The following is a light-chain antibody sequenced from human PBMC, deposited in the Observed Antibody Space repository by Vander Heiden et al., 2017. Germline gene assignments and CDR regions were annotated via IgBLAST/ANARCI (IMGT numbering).Light chain of an antibody. CDR1: SSNIGNNS. Sequence: QSVLTQPPSVSAAPGQKVTISCSGSSSNIGNNSVSWYQQLPGTAPKCLIYDNNKRHSGMHDRFAGSKSGTSATRGITGLQTGEEEDDEGGKWDSSRSAGTGRVFGGGTKLTVL. J-gene: IGLJ3*02. CDR2: DNN. V-gene: IGLV1-51*01. CDR3: GKWDSSRSAGTGRV.